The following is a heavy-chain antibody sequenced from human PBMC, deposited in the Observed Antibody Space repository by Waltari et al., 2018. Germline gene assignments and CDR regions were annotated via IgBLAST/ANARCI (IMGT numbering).Heavy chain of an antibody. J-gene: IGHJ4*02. D-gene: IGHD2-2*01. CDR1: GFPFSGSA. V-gene: IGHV3-73*01. CDR2: IRGKANSYAT. CDR3: TRHCSSSSCAFDY. Sequence: EVQLVESGGGLVQPGGSLTLSCAASGFPFSGSAMHWVRQASGKGLEWVGRIRGKANSYATAYAASVKGRFTISRDDSRNTAYLQMNSLKTEDTAVYYCTRHCSSSSCAFDYWGQGTLVTVSS.